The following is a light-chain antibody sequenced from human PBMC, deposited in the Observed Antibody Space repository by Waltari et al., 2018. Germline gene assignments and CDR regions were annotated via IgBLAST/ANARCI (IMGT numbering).Light chain of an antibody. CDR1: QSVSSSY. CDR2: GAS. CDR3: QQYGSSPKT. Sequence: CRANQSVSSSYLAWYQQKPGQAPRLLIYGASSRATGIPDRFSGSGSGTDFTLTISRLEPEDFAVYYCQQYGSSPKTFGQGTKVEIK. V-gene: IGKV3-20*01. J-gene: IGKJ1*01.